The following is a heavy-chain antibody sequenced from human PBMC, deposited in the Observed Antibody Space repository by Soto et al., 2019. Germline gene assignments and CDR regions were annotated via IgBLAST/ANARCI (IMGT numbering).Heavy chain of an antibody. D-gene: IGHD6-13*01. CDR2: IIPIFGIA. J-gene: IGHJ1*01. Sequence: ASVKVSCKASGGTFSSYAISWVRQAPGQGLEWMGGIIPIFGIANYAQKFQGRVTITADKSTSTAYMELGSLRSEDTAVYYCAREGPPAAAGTYFQHWGQGTLVTVSS. CDR3: AREGPPAAAGTYFQH. CDR1: GGTFSSYA. V-gene: IGHV1-69*10.